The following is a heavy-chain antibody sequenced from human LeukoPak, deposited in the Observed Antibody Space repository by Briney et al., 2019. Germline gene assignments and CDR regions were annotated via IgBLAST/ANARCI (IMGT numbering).Heavy chain of an antibody. J-gene: IGHJ4*02. CDR1: GYTFTGYY. CDR3: ARVWVRGVIMSGFDY. V-gene: IGHV1-2*02. Sequence: GASVKVSCKASGYTFTGYYVHWVRQAPGQGLECMGWINTNSGGTSNAQKFQGRVTMTRDTSISTAYMELSSLRSDDTAVYHCARVWVRGVIMSGFDYWGQGTLVTVSS. D-gene: IGHD3-10*01. CDR2: INTNSGGT.